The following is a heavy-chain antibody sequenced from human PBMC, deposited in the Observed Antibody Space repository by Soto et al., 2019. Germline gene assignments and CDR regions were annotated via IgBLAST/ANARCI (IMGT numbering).Heavy chain of an antibody. D-gene: IGHD2-21*02. V-gene: IGHV4-30-4*01. Sequence: PSETLSLTCTASGDSISSGDYYWTWIRQPPGKGLEWIGYIRNTGSAFSSPSLKSRVAISMNTSSNHFSLKVNSVTATDSAVYYCAGATRLTSPSRCILLVVTAFDLWGQGSLVTVSS. CDR3: AGATRLTSPSRCILLVVTAFDL. J-gene: IGHJ4*02. CDR2: IRNTGSA. CDR1: GDSISSGDYY.